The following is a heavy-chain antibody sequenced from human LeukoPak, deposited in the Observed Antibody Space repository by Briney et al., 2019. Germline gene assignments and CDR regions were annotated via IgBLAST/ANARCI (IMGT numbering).Heavy chain of an antibody. Sequence: GGSLRLSCAASGFTFDDYAMHWVRQAPGKGLEWVSTISWNSGAIGYTDSVKGRFTISRDNAKNSLYLQMNSLRAEDTALYYCAKSSVYSGHLSYYMDVWGKGTTVTISS. CDR1: GFTFDDYA. CDR3: AKSSVYSGHLSYYMDV. D-gene: IGHD1-26*01. CDR2: ISWNSGAI. V-gene: IGHV3-9*01. J-gene: IGHJ6*03.